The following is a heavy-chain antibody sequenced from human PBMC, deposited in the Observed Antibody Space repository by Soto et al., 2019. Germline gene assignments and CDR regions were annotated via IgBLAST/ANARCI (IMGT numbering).Heavy chain of an antibody. V-gene: IGHV3-48*02. CDR3: ARGRVNYDFWSGYYPVPDHAY. CDR2: ISSSSSTI. Sequence: GGSLRLSCAASGFTFSSYSMNWVRQAPGKGLEWVSYISSSSSTIYYADSVKGRFTISRDNAKNSLYLQMNSLRDEDTAVYYCARGRVNYDFWSGYYPVPDHAYWGQGTLVTVSS. D-gene: IGHD3-3*01. J-gene: IGHJ4*02. CDR1: GFTFSSYS.